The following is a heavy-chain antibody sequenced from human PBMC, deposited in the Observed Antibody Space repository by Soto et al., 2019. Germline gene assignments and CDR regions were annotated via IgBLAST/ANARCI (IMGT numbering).Heavy chain of an antibody. V-gene: IGHV4-59*01. Sequence: ETLSLTGTHSGGCISSYYWGWIRQPPGKGLEWIGYIYYSGSTNYNPSLKSRVTISVDTSKNQFSLKLSSVPAADTAVYYCARARIAVAGSIYYGMDVWGQGTTVT. J-gene: IGHJ6*02. CDR2: IYYSGST. CDR1: GGCISSYY. D-gene: IGHD6-19*01. CDR3: ARARIAVAGSIYYGMDV.